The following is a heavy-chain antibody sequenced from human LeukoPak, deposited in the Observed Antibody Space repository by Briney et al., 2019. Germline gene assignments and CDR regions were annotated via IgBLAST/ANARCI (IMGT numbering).Heavy chain of an antibody. V-gene: IGHV5-51*01. D-gene: IGHD3-10*01. J-gene: IGHJ4*02. Sequence: GESLKISFQGSGYSFTTSWIGWVRQLPGKGLEWVGIIYPGDSETRYSPSFQGQVSISADKSISTAYLQRSSLKASDTAIYYCAKISGSYYSGYFDFWGQGTLVTVSS. CDR3: AKISGSYYSGYFDF. CDR2: IYPGDSET. CDR1: GYSFTTSW.